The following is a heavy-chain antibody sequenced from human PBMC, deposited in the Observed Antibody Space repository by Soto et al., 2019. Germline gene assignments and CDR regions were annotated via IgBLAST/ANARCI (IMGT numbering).Heavy chain of an antibody. D-gene: IGHD1-26*01. CDR2: IYYSGST. J-gene: IGHJ4*02. V-gene: IGHV4-39*01. CDR3: ARLGKRSGSYLDY. CDR1: GGSIRSSRYY. Sequence: LSLTCTVSGGSIRSSRYYWAWIRQPQGQGLEWIGSIYYSGSTYYNPPLKSRVTISVDTSKNQFSLKLSSVTAADTAVYYCARLGKRSGSYLDYWGQGTLVTVSS.